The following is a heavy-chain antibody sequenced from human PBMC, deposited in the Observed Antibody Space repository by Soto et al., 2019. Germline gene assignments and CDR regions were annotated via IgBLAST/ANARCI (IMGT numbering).Heavy chain of an antibody. CDR1: RCRVTSYW. V-gene: IGHV5-51*07. D-gene: IGHD3-22*01. Sequence: PGERLNISCRTSRCRVTSYWISWVHQMPGKGLEWMGIIFPSDSDTRYSPSFQGQVTISADRSTSTVFLQWASLKASDTAVYFCARKDKSGYFNWFDPWRQGTLVTVSS. CDR2: IFPSDSDT. CDR3: ARKDKSGYFNWFDP. J-gene: IGHJ5*02.